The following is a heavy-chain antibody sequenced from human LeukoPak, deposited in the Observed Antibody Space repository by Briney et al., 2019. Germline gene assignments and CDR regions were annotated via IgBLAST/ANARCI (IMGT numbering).Heavy chain of an antibody. J-gene: IGHJ4*02. CDR1: GFTFSSYA. V-gene: IGHV3-23*01. D-gene: IGHD2-15*01. CDR3: AKDLRVVAAAHPLDY. Sequence: GGSLRLSCAASGFTFSSYAMSWVRQAPGKGLEWVSAISGSGGSTYYADSVKGRFTISRDNSKNTLYLQMNSLRAEDTAVYHCAKDLRVVAAAHPLDYWGQGTLITVSS. CDR2: ISGSGGST.